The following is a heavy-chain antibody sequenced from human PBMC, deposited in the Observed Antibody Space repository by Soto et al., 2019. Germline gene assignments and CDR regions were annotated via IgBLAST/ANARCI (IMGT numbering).Heavy chain of an antibody. CDR1: GFTFSSYW. Sequence: PGGSLRLSCAASGFTFSSYWMSWVRQAPGKGLEWVANIKQDGSEKYYVDSVKGRFTISRDNAKNSLYLQMNSLRAEDTAVYYCASTYYDFWTPSPLVPFDIWGQGTMVTISS. CDR2: IKQDGSEK. V-gene: IGHV3-7*01. CDR3: ASTYYDFWTPSPLVPFDI. D-gene: IGHD3-3*01. J-gene: IGHJ3*02.